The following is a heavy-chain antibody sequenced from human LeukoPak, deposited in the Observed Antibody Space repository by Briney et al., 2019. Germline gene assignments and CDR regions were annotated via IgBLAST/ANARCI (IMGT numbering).Heavy chain of an antibody. CDR2: MSGSGGDT. Sequence: GGSLRLSCAASGFAFDIYDMSWVRQTPGKGLEWVSGMSGSGGDTYYADSVKGRFTISRDNSKNTLYLQMNSLRAEDTAVYYCAKDRVVAPDYWGQGTLVTVSS. D-gene: IGHD2-21*01. CDR3: AKDRVVAPDY. J-gene: IGHJ4*02. CDR1: GFAFDIYD. V-gene: IGHV3-23*01.